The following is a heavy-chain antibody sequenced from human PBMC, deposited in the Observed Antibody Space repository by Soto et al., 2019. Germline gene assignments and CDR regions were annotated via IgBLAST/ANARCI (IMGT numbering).Heavy chain of an antibody. Sequence: QVQLQQWGAGLLKPSETLSLTCAVYGGSFSGYYWSWIRQPPGKGLEWIGEITHSGGTNYNPSLKGRVTISGDTAKSQFSLKLSSVTAADTAVYYCARDVMANNRYHWYFDLWGRGTLVAVSS. V-gene: IGHV4-34*01. D-gene: IGHD2-8*01. CDR2: ITHSGGT. CDR3: ARDVMANNRYHWYFDL. J-gene: IGHJ2*01. CDR1: GGSFSGYY.